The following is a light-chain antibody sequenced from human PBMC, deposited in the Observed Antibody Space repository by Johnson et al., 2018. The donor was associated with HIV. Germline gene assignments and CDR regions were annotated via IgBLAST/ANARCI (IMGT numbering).Light chain of an antibody. CDR1: SSNIGNNY. V-gene: IGLV1-51*02. CDR2: ENN. Sequence: QSALTQPPSVSAAPGQKVTISCSGSSSNIGNNYVSWYQQLPETAPKLLIYENNKRPSGIPDRFSGSKSGTSATLGITGLQTGDEADYYCGTWDSSLSAGGVFGTGTKVTVL. J-gene: IGLJ1*01. CDR3: GTWDSSLSAGGV.